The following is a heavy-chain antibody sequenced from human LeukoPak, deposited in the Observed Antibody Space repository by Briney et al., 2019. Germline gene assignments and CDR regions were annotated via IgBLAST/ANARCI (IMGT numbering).Heavy chain of an antibody. J-gene: IGHJ4*02. Sequence: ASVKVSCKASGYTFTSYGISWVRQAPGQGLEWMGWISAYNGNTNYAQKLQGRVTMTTDTSTGTAYMELRSLRSDDTAVYYCAREANYYDSSGNFDYWGQGTLVTVSS. CDR3: AREANYYDSSGNFDY. V-gene: IGHV1-18*01. D-gene: IGHD3-22*01. CDR2: ISAYNGNT. CDR1: GYTFTSYG.